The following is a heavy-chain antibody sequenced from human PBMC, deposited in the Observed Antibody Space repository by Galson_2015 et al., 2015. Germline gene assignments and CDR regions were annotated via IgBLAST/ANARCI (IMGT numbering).Heavy chain of an antibody. CDR3: VKFHYGSGTSFDY. CDR2: INPDGSEK. D-gene: IGHD3-10*01. V-gene: IGHV3-7*03. J-gene: IGHJ4*02. CDR1: GFTFSSYW. Sequence: SLRLSCAASGFTFSSYWMTWVRQAPGKGLEWVANINPDGSEKYYVNSVKGRFTISRDNAKNSLYVQMNSLRSEDTALYYCVKFHYGSGTSFDYWGQGTLVTVSS.